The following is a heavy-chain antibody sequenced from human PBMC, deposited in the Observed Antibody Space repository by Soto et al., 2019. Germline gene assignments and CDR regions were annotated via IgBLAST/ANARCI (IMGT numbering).Heavy chain of an antibody. V-gene: IGHV5-51*01. J-gene: IGHJ6*02. CDR3: ARQGGAEVGATKYNYAMDV. CDR2: IYPGDSDT. CDR1: GYSFSTYW. Sequence: PGESLKISCKGSGYSFSTYWIAWVRQMPGEGLEWMGTIYPGDSDTRYSPSFQGQVTISADKSISTAYLQWSSLKASDTAMYYCARQGGAEVGATKYNYAMDVWGQGTTVTVSS. D-gene: IGHD1-26*01.